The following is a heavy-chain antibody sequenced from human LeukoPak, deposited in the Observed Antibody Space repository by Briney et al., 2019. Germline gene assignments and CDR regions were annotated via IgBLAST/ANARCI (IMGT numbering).Heavy chain of an antibody. Sequence: SETLSLTCDVSGGSITSDGSFWALIRQPPGKGLEWIGSVSSSGSTSFNPSLESRVTISVDTSKNQFSLKLSSVTAADTAVYYCAGTRRLAVAGNYWGQGTLVTVSS. CDR3: AGTRRLAVAGNY. CDR2: VSSSGST. D-gene: IGHD6-19*01. V-gene: IGHV4-39*07. CDR1: GGSITSDGSF. J-gene: IGHJ4*02.